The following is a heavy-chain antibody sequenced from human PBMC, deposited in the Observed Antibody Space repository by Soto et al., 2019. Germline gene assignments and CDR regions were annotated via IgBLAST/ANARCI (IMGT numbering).Heavy chain of an antibody. CDR2: IQSGGST. V-gene: IGHV3-66*01. D-gene: IGHD2-8*01. J-gene: IGHJ6*04. Sequence: EVQLVESGGDLVQPGGSLRLSCAASGFSVNSKYMSWVRQAPGKGLEWVSLIQSGGSTYYAGSVKSRFTISRDFSENTLFLQMSGLRVEDTAVYYCTRYDVHCKGVRCYGVTMDVWGKGNRVTVSA. CDR3: TRYDVHCKGVRCYGVTMDV. CDR1: GFSVNSKY.